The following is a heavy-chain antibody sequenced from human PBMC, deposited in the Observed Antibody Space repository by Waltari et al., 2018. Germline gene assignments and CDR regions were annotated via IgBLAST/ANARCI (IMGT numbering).Heavy chain of an antibody. CDR3: ARVAYYYDSSGYGDAFDI. D-gene: IGHD3-22*01. J-gene: IGHJ3*02. CDR1: GGTFSSYA. CDR2: IIPIFGTA. V-gene: IGHV1-69*01. Sequence: QVQLVQSGAEVKKPGSSVKVSCKASGGTFSSYAISWVRQAPGQGLEWMGGIIPIFGTANYAQKFQGRVTITADESTSTAYMELSSLRSEDTAVYYCARVAYYYDSSGYGDAFDIWGQGTMVTVSS.